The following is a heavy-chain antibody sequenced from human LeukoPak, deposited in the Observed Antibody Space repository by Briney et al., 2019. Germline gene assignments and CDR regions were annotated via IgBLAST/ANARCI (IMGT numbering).Heavy chain of an antibody. V-gene: IGHV4-59*01. CDR2: IYYSGST. D-gene: IGHD5-18*01. Sequence: SETLSLTCTVTGGSISSYYWSWIRQPPGKGLEWIGYIYYSGSTNHNPSLKSRVTISVDTSKNQFSLKLSSVTAADTAVYYCASVDTAMVAYYWGQGTLVTVSS. J-gene: IGHJ4*02. CDR3: ASVDTAMVAYY. CDR1: GGSISSYY.